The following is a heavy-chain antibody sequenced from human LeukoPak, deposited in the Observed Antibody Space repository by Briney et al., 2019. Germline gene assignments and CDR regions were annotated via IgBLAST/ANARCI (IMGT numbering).Heavy chain of an antibody. CDR3: ARLTPNWLDP. J-gene: IGHJ5*02. CDR1: VCTFTTYA. CDR2: IIPIFGTA. V-gene: IGHV1-69*13. D-gene: IGHD4-23*01. Sequence: SVRVSCTASVCTFTTYAISWVRHAPGQGLEWMGGIIPIFGTANYAQKFQGRVTITADESTSTAYMELSSLRSEDTAVYYCARLTPNWLDPWGQGTLVTVSS.